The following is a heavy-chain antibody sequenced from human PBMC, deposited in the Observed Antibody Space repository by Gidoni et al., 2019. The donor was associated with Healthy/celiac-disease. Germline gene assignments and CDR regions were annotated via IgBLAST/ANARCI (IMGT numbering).Heavy chain of an antibody. CDR2: IYYSGST. Sequence: QLQLQESGPGLVKPSETLSLTCTVSGGSISSSSYYWGWIRQPPGKGLEWIGSIYYSGSTYYNPSLKSRVTISVDTSKNQFSLKLSSVTAADTAVYYCARPYPYSYGPFDYWGQGTLVTVSS. J-gene: IGHJ4*02. V-gene: IGHV4-39*01. D-gene: IGHD5-18*01. CDR3: ARPYPYSYGPFDY. CDR1: GGSISSSSYY.